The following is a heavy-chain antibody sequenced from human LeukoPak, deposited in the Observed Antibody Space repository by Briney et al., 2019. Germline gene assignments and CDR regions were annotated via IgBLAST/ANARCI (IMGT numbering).Heavy chain of an antibody. D-gene: IGHD6-19*01. J-gene: IGHJ4*02. Sequence: GGSLRLSCAASGFTLNDYYMSWIRQPPGKGREWVADIGSSDNIISYGASVRGRFTISRDIAKNSLYLHMNSLRADDTAVYYCAREIVAGAFDSWGQGTLVTVSS. V-gene: IGHV3-11*01. CDR3: AREIVAGAFDS. CDR1: GFTLNDYY. CDR2: IGSSDNII.